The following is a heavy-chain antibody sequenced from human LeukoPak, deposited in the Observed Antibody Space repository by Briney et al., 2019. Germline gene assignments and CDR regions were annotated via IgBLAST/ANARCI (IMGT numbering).Heavy chain of an antibody. V-gene: IGHV4-59*01. CDR1: GDSISTYY. CDR2: IYHSGST. CDR3: ARDVYYYDSSHSRAFDI. D-gene: IGHD3-22*01. J-gene: IGHJ3*02. Sequence: SETLSLTCTVSGDSISTYYWSWIRQSPGKGLEWIGYIYHSGSTKYSPSLKSRVTISVDTSKNHFSLKLSSVTAADTAVYYCARDVYYYDSSHSRAFDIWGQGTMVTVSS.